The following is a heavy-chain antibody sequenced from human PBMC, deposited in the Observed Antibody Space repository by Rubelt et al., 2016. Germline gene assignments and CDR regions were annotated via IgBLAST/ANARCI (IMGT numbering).Heavy chain of an antibody. CDR2: IWYDGSNK. Sequence: QVQLVESGGGVVQPGRSLRLSCAASGFTFSSYGMHWVRQAPGKGLEWVAVIWYDGSNKYYADSVKGRFTISRDNSKNTLYRQMNSLRAEETAVYYCARDPFPLRVWDGYFDYWGQGTLVTVSS. D-gene: IGHD3-3*01. CDR3: ARDPFPLRVWDGYFDY. V-gene: IGHV3-33*01. J-gene: IGHJ4*02. CDR1: GFTFSSYG.